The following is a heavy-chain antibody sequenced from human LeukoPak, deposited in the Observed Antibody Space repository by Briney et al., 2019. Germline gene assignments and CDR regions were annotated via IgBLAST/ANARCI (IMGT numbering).Heavy chain of an antibody. CDR2: ITRSNYI. Sequence: GGSLRLSCAASGFTFSSYSMNWVRQAPGKGLEWVSSITRSNYIYYADSVKGRFTISRDNAKNSLYLQMNSLRAEDTAVYYCAVNARSGRAEASDICGQGTMFTVSS. J-gene: IGHJ3*02. CDR1: GFTFSSYS. V-gene: IGHV3-21*06. CDR3: AVNARSGRAEASDI. D-gene: IGHD2-15*01.